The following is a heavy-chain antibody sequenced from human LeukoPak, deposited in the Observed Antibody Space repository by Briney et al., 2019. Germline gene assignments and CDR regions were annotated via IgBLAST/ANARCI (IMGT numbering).Heavy chain of an antibody. J-gene: IGHJ4*02. CDR3: TRPKDSGSHLFLFDY. Sequence: GASVKVSCKASGYTFTSYYMHWVRQAHGQGLEWMGIINPSDGSTNYAQKFQGRVTMTRDRSRSTVYLELSRLRSEGTAVYYCTRPKDSGSHLFLFDYWGQGTLVTVSS. V-gene: IGHV1-46*01. CDR1: GYTFTSYY. D-gene: IGHD1-26*01. CDR2: INPSDGST.